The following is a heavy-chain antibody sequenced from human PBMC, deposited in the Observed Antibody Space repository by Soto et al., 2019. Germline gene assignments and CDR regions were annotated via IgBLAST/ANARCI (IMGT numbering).Heavy chain of an antibody. CDR1: GFSLSTSGVG. Sequence: QITLKESGPTLVKPTQTLTLTCTFSGFSLSTSGVGVGWIRQPTGTALEWLALIYWNDDKRYSPSPKSRLNTPKDTSKNQVVLTMTNMDPVDTATYYCAPTGFPYSSSWYPGVGEIFDYWGQGTLVTVSS. J-gene: IGHJ4*02. V-gene: IGHV2-5*01. CDR3: APTGFPYSSSWYPGVGEIFDY. D-gene: IGHD6-13*01. CDR2: IYWNDDK.